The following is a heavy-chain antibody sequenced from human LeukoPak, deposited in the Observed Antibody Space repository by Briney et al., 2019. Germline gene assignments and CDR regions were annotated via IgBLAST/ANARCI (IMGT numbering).Heavy chain of an antibody. V-gene: IGHV1-2*02. Sequence: GASVKVSCKASGYTFTGYYMHWVRQAPGQGLEWMGWINPNSGGTNYAQKFQGRVTMTRDTSISTAYMELSRLRSDDTAVYYCARSDSSGYYYWSMVYWGQGTLVTISS. J-gene: IGHJ4*02. CDR2: INPNSGGT. CDR1: GYTFTGYY. CDR3: ARSDSSGYYYWSMVY. D-gene: IGHD3-22*01.